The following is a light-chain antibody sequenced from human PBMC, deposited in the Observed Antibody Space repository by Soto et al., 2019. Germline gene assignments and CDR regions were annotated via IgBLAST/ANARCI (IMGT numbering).Light chain of an antibody. CDR1: NSDVGTYNY. V-gene: IGLV2-11*01. CDR3: CSYAGSSSFRVL. CDR2: DVT. Sequence: QSALTQPRSVSGSPGQSVTISCTGTNSDVGTYNYVSWYQQHPGEAPKLIIYDVTKRPSGVPDRFSGSKSGNTASLIISGLQAADEAEYYCCCCSYAGSSSFRVLFGGGTQLTVL. J-gene: IGLJ2*01.